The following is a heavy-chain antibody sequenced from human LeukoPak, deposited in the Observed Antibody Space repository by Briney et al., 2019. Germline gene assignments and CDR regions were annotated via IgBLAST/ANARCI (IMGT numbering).Heavy chain of an antibody. D-gene: IGHD2-2*01. V-gene: IGHV1-46*01. Sequence: GASVKVSCKASGYTFTSYYMHWVRQAPGQGLEWMRIINPSGGSTSYAQKFQGRVTMVRDTSTSTVYMELSSLRSEDTAVYYCARGSRGVVPAATFDYWGQGTLVTVSS. J-gene: IGHJ4*02. CDR1: GYTFTSYY. CDR3: ARGSRGVVPAATFDY. CDR2: INPSGGST.